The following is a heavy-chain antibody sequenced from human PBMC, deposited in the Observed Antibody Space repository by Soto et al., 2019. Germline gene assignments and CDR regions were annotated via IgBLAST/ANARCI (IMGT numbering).Heavy chain of an antibody. V-gene: IGHV1-2*02. CDR3: ARDMSPITIFGVVITVWSYYYGMDV. D-gene: IGHD3-3*01. CDR2: INPNSGGT. CDR1: GYTFTGYY. J-gene: IGHJ6*02. Sequence: ASVKVSCKASGYTFTGYYMHWVRHAPGQGLEWMGWINPNSGGTNYAQKFQGRVTMTRDTSISTAYMELSRLRSDDTAVYYCARDMSPITIFGVVITVWSYYYGMDVWGQGTTVTVSS.